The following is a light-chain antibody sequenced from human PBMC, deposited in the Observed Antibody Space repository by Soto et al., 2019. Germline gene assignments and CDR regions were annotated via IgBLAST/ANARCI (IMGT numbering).Light chain of an antibody. J-gene: IGLJ2*01. Sequence: QSVLTQPPSVSAAPGQRVSISCSGGSSNIGKNSVSWYQQLPATAPKLLIYDDHQRPSGIPDRFSASKSGTSATLDITGLQPADEADYYCATWDLTLSAGVLFGGGTKATVL. V-gene: IGLV1-51*01. CDR2: DDH. CDR1: SSNIGKNS. CDR3: ATWDLTLSAGVL.